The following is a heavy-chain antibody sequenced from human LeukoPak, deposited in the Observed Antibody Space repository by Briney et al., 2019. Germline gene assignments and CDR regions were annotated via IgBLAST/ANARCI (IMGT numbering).Heavy chain of an antibody. CDR1: GFTFSGSA. V-gene: IGHV3-73*01. CDR3: AKDDAWGRYQH. CDR2: IRSKANSYAT. Sequence: PGGSLRLSCAASGFTFSGSAMHWVRQASGKGLEWVGRIRSKANSYATAYAASVKGRFTISRDDSKNTAYLQMNSLRAEDTAVYYCAKDDAWGRYQHWGQGTLVTVSS. D-gene: IGHD3-16*01. J-gene: IGHJ1*01.